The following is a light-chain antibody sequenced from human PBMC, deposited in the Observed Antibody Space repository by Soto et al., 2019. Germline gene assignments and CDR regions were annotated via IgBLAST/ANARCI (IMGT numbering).Light chain of an antibody. J-gene: IGKJ4*01. CDR1: QDIDIY. V-gene: IGKV1-16*01. CDR3: QQHHSYPLT. CDR2: SAY. Sequence: DIQMTQSPSSLSAFVGDRVTITCRASQDIDIYLTWFQQKPGKAPKSLLRSAYTLQTGVPSRFSGGGSGTDFTRTINSLQPEDVATYYCQQHHSYPLTFGGGTKVQI.